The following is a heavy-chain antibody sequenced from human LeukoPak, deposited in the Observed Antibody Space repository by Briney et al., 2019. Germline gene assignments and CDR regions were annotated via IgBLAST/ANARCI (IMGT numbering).Heavy chain of an antibody. J-gene: IGHJ4*02. CDR3: AKDQGYGDYYPDFDY. CDR1: GFTFSSYA. CDR2: ISGSGIST. Sequence: GGSLRLSCAASGFTFSSYAMSWVRQAPGKGLEWVSAISGSGISTHYADSVKGRFTISRDNSKNTLYLQMNSLRAEDTAVYYCAKDQGYGDYYPDFDYWGQGTLVTVSS. D-gene: IGHD4-17*01. V-gene: IGHV3-23*01.